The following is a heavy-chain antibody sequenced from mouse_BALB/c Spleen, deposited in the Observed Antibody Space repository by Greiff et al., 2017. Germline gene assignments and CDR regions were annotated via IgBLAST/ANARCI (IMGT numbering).Heavy chain of an antibody. CDR3: ARSSSGYDGDY. CDR2: ISSGSSTI. Sequence: EVQLVESGGGLVQPGGSRKLSCAASGFTFSSFGMHWVRQAPEKGLEWVAYISSGSSTIYYADTVKGRFTISRDNPKNTLFLQMTSLRSEDTAMYYCARSSSGYDGDYWGQGTSVTVSS. D-gene: IGHD3-1*01. J-gene: IGHJ4*01. CDR1: GFTFSSFG. V-gene: IGHV5-17*02.